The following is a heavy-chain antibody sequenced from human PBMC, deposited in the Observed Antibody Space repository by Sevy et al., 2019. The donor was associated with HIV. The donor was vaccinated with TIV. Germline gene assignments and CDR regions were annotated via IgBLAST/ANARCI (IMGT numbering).Heavy chain of an antibody. CDR2: ITPVLGTT. J-gene: IGHJ4*02. CDR1: GGTFSSYI. CDR3: ARWSISIDY. V-gene: IGHV1-69*13. Sequence: SVKVACKASGGTFSSYIVSWVRQAPGQGLEWMGGITPVLGTTNCDHKFQGRVTITADESKVTVYMEMSRLKSEDPAVYYCARWSISIDYWGQGTLVTVSS.